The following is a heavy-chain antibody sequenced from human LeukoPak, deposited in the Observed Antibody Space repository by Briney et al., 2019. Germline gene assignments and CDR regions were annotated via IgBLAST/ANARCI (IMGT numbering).Heavy chain of an antibody. V-gene: IGHV3-7*01. CDR3: ARETPRRGETRDGYR. J-gene: IGHJ4*02. D-gene: IGHD5-24*01. Sequence: AGGALRLSCAASGFTFKKYWMNWVRQVPGKGLECWGNIKEDGSETYYADSVKGRFTISRDNPKNLLFLQINSLRVEDTAVYYCARETPRRGETRDGYRWGQGTLVTVSS. CDR2: IKEDGSET. CDR1: GFTFKKYW.